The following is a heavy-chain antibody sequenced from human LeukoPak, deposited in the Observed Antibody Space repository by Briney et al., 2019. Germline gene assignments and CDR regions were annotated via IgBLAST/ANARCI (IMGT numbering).Heavy chain of an antibody. J-gene: IGHJ5*02. CDR3: AAPATA. CDR2: VNEDGTAK. V-gene: IGHV3-7*01. Sequence: PGGSLRLPCAISGFTCSSCWMNWVRQAPGKGLEWVATVNEDGTAKFYVDSVKGRFTIFRDNARSSLDLQMNSLTVEDTAMYYCAAPATAWGQGTLVTVSS. CDR1: GFTCSSCW.